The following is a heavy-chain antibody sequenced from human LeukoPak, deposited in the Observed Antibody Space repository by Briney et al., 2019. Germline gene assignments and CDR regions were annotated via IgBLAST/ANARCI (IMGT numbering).Heavy chain of an antibody. J-gene: IGHJ4*02. D-gene: IGHD2-15*01. V-gene: IGHV1-2*02. Sequence: WASVKVSCKASGYTFTAYNMHWVRQTPQQGLERRGWIDTSTGDTKYAQKFQGRVTISRDSSTGTSYMELRSLISGDTAVYYWASEAFCAGGRCYLQRVASWGPGTLVTVSS. CDR2: IDTSTGDT. CDR1: GYTFTAYN. CDR3: ASEAFCAGGRCYLQRVAS.